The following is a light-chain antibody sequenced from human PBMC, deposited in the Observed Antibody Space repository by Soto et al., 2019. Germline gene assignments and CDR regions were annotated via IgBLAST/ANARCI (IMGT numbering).Light chain of an antibody. Sequence: EIVLTQSPGTLSLSPGERATLSCRASQSVSSNFLAWYQQKPVQAPRLLIYAASSRAPGIPDRFDGSGSGTDFTLTSSTLEHEDFEVYYCQQYGSSPRTFGQGTKVELK. CDR2: AAS. J-gene: IGKJ1*01. CDR3: QQYGSSPRT. CDR1: QSVSSNF. V-gene: IGKV3-20*01.